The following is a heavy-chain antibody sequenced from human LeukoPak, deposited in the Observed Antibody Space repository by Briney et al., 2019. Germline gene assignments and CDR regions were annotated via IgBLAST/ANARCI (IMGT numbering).Heavy chain of an antibody. D-gene: IGHD5-18*01. V-gene: IGHV3-30*02. J-gene: IGHJ4*02. CDR1: GFTFRSYG. CDR3: AKTSLYSQWFLDY. Sequence: RPGGSLRLSCAASGFTFRSYGMHWVRQAPGKGLEWVALIRNDGSNKYYADSVKGRFTISRDNSKNTLYLQMNSLRAEDTAVYSCAKTSLYSQWFLDYWGQGTLVTVSS. CDR2: IRNDGSNK.